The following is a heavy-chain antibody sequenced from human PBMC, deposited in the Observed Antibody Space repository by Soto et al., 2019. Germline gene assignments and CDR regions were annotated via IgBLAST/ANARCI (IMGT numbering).Heavy chain of an antibody. J-gene: IGHJ4*02. D-gene: IGHD6-19*01. CDR1: GGSVSSGSYY. CDR2: IYYSGST. V-gene: IGHV4-61*01. Sequence: QVQLQESGPGLVKPSETLSLTCTVSGGSVSSGSYYWSWIRQPPGKGLEWIGYIYYSGSTNYNPSPKGRVTXXGXTXXNQFSLKLSSVTAADTAVYYCARVGAVAGPTHRDYWGQGTLVTVSS. CDR3: ARVGAVAGPTHRDY.